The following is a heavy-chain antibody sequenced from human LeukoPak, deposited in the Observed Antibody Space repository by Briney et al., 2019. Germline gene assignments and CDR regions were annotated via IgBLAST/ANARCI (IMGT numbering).Heavy chain of an antibody. Sequence: ASVKVSCEASGYTFTGYYMHWVRQAPGQGLEWMGWINPNSGGTNYAQKFQGRVTMTRDTSISTAYMELSRLRSDDTAVYYCAREMNVAVPAADFDYWGQGTLVTVSS. CDR2: INPNSGGT. D-gene: IGHD2-2*01. V-gene: IGHV1-2*02. CDR1: GYTFTGYY. J-gene: IGHJ4*02. CDR3: AREMNVAVPAADFDY.